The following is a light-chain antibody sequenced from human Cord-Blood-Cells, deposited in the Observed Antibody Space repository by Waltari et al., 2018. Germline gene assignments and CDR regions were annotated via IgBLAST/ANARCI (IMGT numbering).Light chain of an antibody. J-gene: IGKJ1*01. V-gene: IGKV1-5*03. CDR3: QQYNSYSLWT. CDR1: QSLSSW. CDR2: KAS. Sequence: DIQMTQSPSTLSASVGDRVTITCRASQSLSSWLAWYQQKPGKAPKLLIYKASSLESGVPSRFSSSGSGTEFTLTISSLRPDDFATYYCQQYNSYSLWTFGQGTKVEIK.